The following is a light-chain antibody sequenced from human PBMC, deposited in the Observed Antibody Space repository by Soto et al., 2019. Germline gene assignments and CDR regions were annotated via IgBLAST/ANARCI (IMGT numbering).Light chain of an antibody. CDR2: EVT. J-gene: IGLJ2*01. V-gene: IGLV2-14*01. CDR1: RSDIGGYNY. Sequence: QSALTQPASVSGSPGQSITISCTGTRSDIGGYNYVSWYQRHPGKAPKLIIYEVTTRPSGVSNRFSGSKSGNTASLTVSGLQAEDEADYYCSSYSTSSSLVVFGAGTKLTVL. CDR3: SSYSTSSSLVV.